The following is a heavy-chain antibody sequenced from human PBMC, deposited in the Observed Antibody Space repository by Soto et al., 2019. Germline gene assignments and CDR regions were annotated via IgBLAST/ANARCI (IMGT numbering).Heavy chain of an antibody. D-gene: IGHD3-10*01. J-gene: IGHJ2*01. CDR2: ISGSGGST. V-gene: IGHV3-23*01. CDR3: ATPLWFGELLSQYFDL. CDR1: GFTFSSYA. Sequence: GGSLRLSCAASGFTFSSYAMSWVRQAPGKGLEWVSAISGSGGSTYYADSVKGRFTISRDNSKNTLYLQMNSLRAEDTSLYYCATPLWFGELLSQYFDLWGRGTLVTVSS.